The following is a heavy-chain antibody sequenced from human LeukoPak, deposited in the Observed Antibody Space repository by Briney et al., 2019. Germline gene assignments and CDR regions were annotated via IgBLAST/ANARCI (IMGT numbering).Heavy chain of an antibody. D-gene: IGHD2-2*01. V-gene: IGHV3-33*01. CDR1: GFTFSSYG. J-gene: IGHJ3*02. Sequence: PGGSLRLSCAASGFTFSSYGMHWVRQAPGKGLEGVAVIWNDGINKYYADSVKGRFTISRDNSKNTLSLQMNRLRAEDTAVYYCARAEVPAAIKSGAFDIWGQGILVTVSS. CDR3: ARAEVPAAIKSGAFDI. CDR2: IWNDGINK.